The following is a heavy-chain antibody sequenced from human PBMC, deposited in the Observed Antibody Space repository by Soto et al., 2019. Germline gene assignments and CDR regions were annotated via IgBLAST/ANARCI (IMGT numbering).Heavy chain of an antibody. D-gene: IGHD3-10*01. CDR2: INHSGSA. CDR3: ARARADYYGSENYYKGGFYYFDH. Sequence: QVLLQQWGAGLLKPSETLSLTCAVYGGSLSGNYWTWIRQSRGKGLEWIGNINHSGSAIYNPSLKSRVTISVGTSNNQFFLELSSVTAADTAVYYCARARADYYGSENYYKGGFYYFDHWGQGSLVTVSS. J-gene: IGHJ4*02. V-gene: IGHV4-34*01. CDR1: GGSLSGNY.